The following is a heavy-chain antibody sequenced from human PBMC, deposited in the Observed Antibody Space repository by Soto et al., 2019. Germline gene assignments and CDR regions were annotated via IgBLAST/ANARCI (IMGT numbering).Heavy chain of an antibody. CDR2: IIPIFGTA. Sequence: QVQLVQSGAEVKKPGSSVKVSCKASGGTFSSYGISWVRQAPGQGLEWMGGIIPIFGTANYAQKFQGRVTITADKSTSTAYMELSSLRSEDTAVYYCARADCSSTSCYYGSSWQRLGFDYWGQGTLVTVSS. V-gene: IGHV1-69*06. CDR3: ARADCSSTSCYYGSSWQRLGFDY. D-gene: IGHD2-2*01. J-gene: IGHJ4*02. CDR1: GGTFSSYG.